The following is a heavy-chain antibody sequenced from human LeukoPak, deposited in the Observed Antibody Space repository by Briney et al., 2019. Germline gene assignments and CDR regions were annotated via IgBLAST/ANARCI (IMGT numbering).Heavy chain of an antibody. CDR3: VRAYHPGGWFDP. CDR2: INQDGSER. V-gene: IGHV3-7*04. D-gene: IGHD2-21*01. CDR1: GFTFTTYR. J-gene: IGHJ5*02. Sequence: GGSLRLSCAASGFTFTTYRMAWVRQAPGRGLEWVANINQDGSERYYVDSVKGRFTISRDNAKDSLYLQMNSLTAEDTAMYYCVRAYHPGGWFDPWGQGTLVTVSS.